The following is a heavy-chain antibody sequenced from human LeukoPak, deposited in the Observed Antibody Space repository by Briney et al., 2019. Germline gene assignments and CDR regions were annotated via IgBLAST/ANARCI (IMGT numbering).Heavy chain of an antibody. V-gene: IGHV1-46*01. CDR1: GYXFISYY. CDR2: INPSGGST. Sequence: ASVKVSCKSSGYXFISYYMHWVRQAPGQGLEWMGIINPSGGSTSYAQKFQGRVTMTRDTSTSTVYMELSSLRSEDTAVYYCARSFIVGATSGYYFKYWGQGTLVTVSS. J-gene: IGHJ4*02. D-gene: IGHD1-26*01. CDR3: ARSFIVGATSGYYFKY.